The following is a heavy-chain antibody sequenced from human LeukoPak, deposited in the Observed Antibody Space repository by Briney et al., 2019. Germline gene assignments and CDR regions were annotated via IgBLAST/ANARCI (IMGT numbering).Heavy chain of an antibody. J-gene: IGHJ4*02. D-gene: IGHD2-15*01. CDR3: ARLFEEDGYCSGGSCYAWDYFDY. Sequence: SVKVSCKASGGTFSSYAISWVRQAPGQGLEWMGGIIPIFGTANYAQKFQGRVTITADESVSTAYMELSSLRSEDTAVYYCARLFEEDGYCSGGSCYAWDYFDYWGQGTLVTVSS. V-gene: IGHV1-69*13. CDR1: GGTFSSYA. CDR2: IIPIFGTA.